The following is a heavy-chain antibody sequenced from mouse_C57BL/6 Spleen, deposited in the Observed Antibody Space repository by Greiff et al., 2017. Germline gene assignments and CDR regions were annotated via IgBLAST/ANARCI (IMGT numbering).Heavy chain of an antibody. J-gene: IGHJ2*01. Sequence: QVQLQQSGAELARPGASVKLSCKASGYTFTSYGISWVKQRTGQGLEWIGEIYPRSGNTYYNEKFKGKATLTADKSSSTAYMELRSLTSEDSAVYFCARLDPKLPYFDYWGQGTTLTVSS. V-gene: IGHV1-81*01. D-gene: IGHD2-1*01. CDR2: IYPRSGNT. CDR1: GYTFTSYG. CDR3: ARLDPKLPYFDY.